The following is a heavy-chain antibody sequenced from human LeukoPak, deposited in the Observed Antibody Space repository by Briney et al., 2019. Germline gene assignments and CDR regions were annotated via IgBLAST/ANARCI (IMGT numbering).Heavy chain of an antibody. D-gene: IGHD2-21*01. V-gene: IGHV6-1*01. J-gene: IGHJ4*02. CDR3: ARRGPSDASTSYFFDH. Sequence: SQTLSLTCAISGDSVSSNSAAWNWIRQSPSRGLEWLGRTYYRSKWYNDYAVSVKSRITINPDTSKNQFSLQLNSVTPEDTAVYYCARRGPSDASTSYFFDHWGQGVLVTVSS. CDR1: GDSVSSNSAA. CDR2: TYYRSKWYN.